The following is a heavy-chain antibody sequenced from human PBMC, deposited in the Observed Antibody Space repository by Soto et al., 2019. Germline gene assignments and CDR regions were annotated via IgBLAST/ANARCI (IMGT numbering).Heavy chain of an antibody. D-gene: IGHD3-10*01. J-gene: IGHJ4*02. V-gene: IGHV3-9*01. CDR3: LHVAPNGSIDD. Sequence: VQVVASGGGLVQPGRSLRLSCAVSGFRFEQYVMHWVRQGPGKGLECVSTVSPTGDTVAYADSVEGRFTVSRDNAKNSLYLQVNSLKGHDTAIYICLHVAPNGSIDDSGQGTLVTVSS. CDR1: GFRFEQYV. CDR2: VSPTGDTV.